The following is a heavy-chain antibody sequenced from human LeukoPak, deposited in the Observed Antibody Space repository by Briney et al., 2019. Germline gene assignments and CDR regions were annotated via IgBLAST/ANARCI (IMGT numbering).Heavy chain of an antibody. Sequence: ASVKVSCKASGYTFTDYPMNWVRQAPGQGLEWMGWINTDTGNPTYAQGFTGHYVFSLDTSVSTAYLQIISLKAEDTAVYYCARAGLTGSKVAFDVWGLGTMVTVSS. CDR3: ARAGLTGSKVAFDV. V-gene: IGHV7-4-1*02. CDR1: GYTFTDYP. J-gene: IGHJ3*01. D-gene: IGHD1-20*01. CDR2: INTDTGNP.